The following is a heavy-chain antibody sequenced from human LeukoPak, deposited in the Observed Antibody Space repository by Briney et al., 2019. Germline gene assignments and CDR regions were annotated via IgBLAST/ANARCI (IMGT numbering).Heavy chain of an antibody. CDR3: AKKEEGAYYYYGMDV. V-gene: IGHV3-23*01. J-gene: IGHJ6*02. CDR1: GFTFSSYA. Sequence: PGGSLRLSCAASGFTFSSYAMSWVRQAPGKGLEWVSAISGSGGSTYYADSVKGRFTISRDNSKNTLYLQMDSLRAEDTAVYYCAKKEEGAYYYYGMDVWGQGTTVTVSS. CDR2: ISGSGGST. D-gene: IGHD1-26*01.